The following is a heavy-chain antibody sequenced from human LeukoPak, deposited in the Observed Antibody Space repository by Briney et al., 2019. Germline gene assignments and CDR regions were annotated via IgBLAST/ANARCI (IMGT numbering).Heavy chain of an antibody. D-gene: IGHD2-21*01. V-gene: IGHV3-7*01. J-gene: IGHJ4*02. CDR1: GLSFGDYW. CDR2: ISPDGRRE. CDR3: ASRFPYCGGDFCAL. Sequence: PGGSLRLSCAASGLSFGDYWMTWVRQAPGKGLEWVATISPDGRRENYVASVKGRFTISRDNAKKLLYLQMNSLGVEDTAMYYCASRFPYCGGDFCALGGQGTLVTVSS.